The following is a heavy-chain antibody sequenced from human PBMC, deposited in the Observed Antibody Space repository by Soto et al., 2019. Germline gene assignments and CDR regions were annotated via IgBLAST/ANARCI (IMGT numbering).Heavy chain of an antibody. Sequence: SETLSLTCFVSGASVSTPTYYWTWIRQPPGKGLEWIGYISNSGSTYYNPSLKSRVTISVDTSKNQFSLKLSSVTAADTAVYYCARVGTAAVGMDVWGQGTTVTVSS. V-gene: IGHV4-61*01. J-gene: IGHJ6*02. CDR3: ARVGTAAVGMDV. D-gene: IGHD6-13*01. CDR2: ISNSGST. CDR1: GASVSTPTYY.